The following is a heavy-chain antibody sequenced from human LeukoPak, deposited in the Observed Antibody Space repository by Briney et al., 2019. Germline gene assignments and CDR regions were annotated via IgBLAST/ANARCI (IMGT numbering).Heavy chain of an antibody. J-gene: IGHJ4*02. D-gene: IGHD4-17*01. Sequence: PGGSLRLSCAASGFTFSSYAMHWVRQAPGKGLEWVAVISYDGSNKYYADSVKGRLTISRDNSKNTLYLQMNSLRAEDTAVYYCARGRHYGAPWDYFDYWGQGTLVTVSS. CDR3: ARGRHYGAPWDYFDY. CDR2: ISYDGSNK. V-gene: IGHV3-30-3*01. CDR1: GFTFSSYA.